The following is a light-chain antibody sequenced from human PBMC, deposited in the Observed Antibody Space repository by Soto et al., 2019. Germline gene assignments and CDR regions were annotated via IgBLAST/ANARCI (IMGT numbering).Light chain of an antibody. CDR2: GNT. J-gene: IGLJ2*01. Sequence: QSVLTQPPSVSGAPGQRVTISCTGSSSNIGAGYDVHWYQQLPGRAPKLLIYGNTNRPSGVPDRFSGSKSGTSASLAITGLHAEDEADYYCLSFVSRLSVVFGGGTKLTVL. CDR3: LSFVSRLSVV. V-gene: IGLV1-40*01. CDR1: SSNIGAGYD.